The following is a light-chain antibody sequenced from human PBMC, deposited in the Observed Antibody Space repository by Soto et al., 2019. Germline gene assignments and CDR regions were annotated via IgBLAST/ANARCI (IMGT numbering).Light chain of an antibody. Sequence: AIQMTQSPSALSASVGDRFTITCRASQGISSWLAWYQQKPGKAPMLLIFAASRLQSGVPSRFSGSGPGTDFTLTISSLQPEDFATYYCLQDYNYPRTFGQGTKVDIK. CDR1: QGISSW. CDR3: LQDYNYPRT. V-gene: IGKV1-6*01. J-gene: IGKJ1*01. CDR2: AAS.